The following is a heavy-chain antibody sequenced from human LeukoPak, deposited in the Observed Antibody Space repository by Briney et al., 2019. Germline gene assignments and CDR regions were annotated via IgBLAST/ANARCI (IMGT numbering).Heavy chain of an antibody. V-gene: IGHV1-2*02. D-gene: IGHD5-12*01. CDR3: ARSPRRYSGYDMRQLGSFDP. Sequence: WASVKVSCKTSGYTFTAYYMHWVRQAPGQGLEWMGWINPNTGGTNYAQKFQGRVTMTRDTSISTACMELSRLRSDDTAVYYCARSPRRYSGYDMRQLGSFDPWGQGTLVTVSS. J-gene: IGHJ5*02. CDR1: GYTFTAYY. CDR2: INPNTGGT.